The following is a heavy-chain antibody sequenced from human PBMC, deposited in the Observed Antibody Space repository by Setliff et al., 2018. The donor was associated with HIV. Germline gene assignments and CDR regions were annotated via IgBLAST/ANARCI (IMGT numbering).Heavy chain of an antibody. CDR1: GYSISSGYY. V-gene: IGHV4-38-2*01. J-gene: IGHJ3*02. CDR3: ARGERDYGQQDAFDI. CDR2: IYHSGST. D-gene: IGHD4-17*01. Sequence: SETLSLTCAVSGYSISSGYYWGWIRQPPGKGLEWIGSIYHSGSTYYNPSLKSRVTISVDTSKNQFSLKLSSVTAADTAVYYCARGERDYGQQDAFDIWGQGTMVTVSS.